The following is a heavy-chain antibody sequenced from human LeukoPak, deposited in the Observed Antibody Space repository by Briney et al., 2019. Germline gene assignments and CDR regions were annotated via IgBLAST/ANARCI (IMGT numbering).Heavy chain of an antibody. Sequence: PGGSLRLSCAASGFTFSSYWMHWVRQAPGKGLEYVSAISSNGGSTYYANSVKGRFTISRDNSKNTLYLQMGSLRAEDMAVYYCARTKRWLQFLDYWGQGTLVTVSS. V-gene: IGHV3-64*01. CDR3: ARTKRWLQFLDY. D-gene: IGHD5-24*01. CDR1: GFTFSSYW. J-gene: IGHJ4*01. CDR2: ISSNGGST.